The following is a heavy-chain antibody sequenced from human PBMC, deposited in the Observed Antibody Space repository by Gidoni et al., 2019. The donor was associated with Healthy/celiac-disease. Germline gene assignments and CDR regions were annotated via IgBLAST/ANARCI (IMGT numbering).Heavy chain of an antibody. CDR1: RGPISSSSYY. CDR3: ARLRYYYDSTTPGFDP. CDR2: IDYSGST. J-gene: IGHJ5*02. V-gene: IGHV4-39*01. Sequence: QLQLQEPAPGLAQPSETLSLTCTVSRGPISSSSYYWGWIRQPPGKWLEWIGSIDYSGSTYYNPSLKSRVTISVDTSKNQCSLKLSSVTAADTAVYYCARLRYYYDSTTPGFDPWGQGTLVTVSS. D-gene: IGHD3-22*01.